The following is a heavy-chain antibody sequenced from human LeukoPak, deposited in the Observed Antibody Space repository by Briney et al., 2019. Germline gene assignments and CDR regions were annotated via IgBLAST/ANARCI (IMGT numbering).Heavy chain of an antibody. Sequence: GASVKVSCKASGYTFTSYGINWVRQAPGQGLEWMGWISTYNGNTNNAQKLQGRVTMTTDTSTSTANMELRSLRSDDTAVYYCARDLVGATTGGFDYWGQGTLVTVSS. CDR3: ARDLVGATTGGFDY. CDR1: GYTFTSYG. CDR2: ISTYNGNT. V-gene: IGHV1-18*01. J-gene: IGHJ4*02. D-gene: IGHD1-26*01.